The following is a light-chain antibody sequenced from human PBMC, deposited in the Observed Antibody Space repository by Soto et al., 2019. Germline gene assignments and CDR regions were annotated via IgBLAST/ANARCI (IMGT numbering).Light chain of an antibody. V-gene: IGKV3-15*01. CDR3: QQYNNWLWT. CDR2: GAS. J-gene: IGKJ1*01. CDR1: QSVSSN. Sequence: EIVMTQSPATLSVSPGERATLSCRASQSVSSNLAWYQQKPGQAPRLLIYGASTRATGIPARFSGSGSGTEFTLTILSLQSEDFAVYYCQQYNNWLWTFGQGTTVEIK.